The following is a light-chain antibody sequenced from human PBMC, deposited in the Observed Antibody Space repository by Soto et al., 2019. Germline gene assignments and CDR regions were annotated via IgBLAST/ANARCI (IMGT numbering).Light chain of an antibody. CDR2: DAS. Sequence: IVLTQSPGTLSLSPGERATLSCRASQSVSSSYLAWYQQKSGQPPRLLIYDASTRATGFPDRFSGSGSGTEFTLTISRLEPEDFAVYYCQQYGSSSWTFGQGTKV. J-gene: IGKJ1*01. CDR1: QSVSSSY. CDR3: QQYGSSSWT. V-gene: IGKV3-20*01.